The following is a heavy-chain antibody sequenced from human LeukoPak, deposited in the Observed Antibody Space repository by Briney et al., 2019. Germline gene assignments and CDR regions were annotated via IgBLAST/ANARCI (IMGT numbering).Heavy chain of an antibody. D-gene: IGHD5-12*01. Sequence: GVSLRLSCAASGFTFSSYEMNWVRQAPGKGLEWVSYISSSGSTIYYADSVKGRFTISRDNAKNSLYLQMNSLRAEDTAVYYCARVGDSGYGPVRYWYFDLWGRGTLVTVSS. CDR3: ARVGDSGYGPVRYWYFDL. J-gene: IGHJ2*01. CDR2: ISSSGSTI. V-gene: IGHV3-48*03. CDR1: GFTFSSYE.